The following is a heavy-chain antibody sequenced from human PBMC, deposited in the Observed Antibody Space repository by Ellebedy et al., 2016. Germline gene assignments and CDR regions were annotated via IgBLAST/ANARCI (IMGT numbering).Heavy chain of an antibody. CDR3: ARTEGGQYYFDY. CDR2: INPSGGST. V-gene: IGHV1-46*03. D-gene: IGHD3-16*01. J-gene: IGHJ4*02. CDR1: GYTFTSYY. Sequence: ASVKVSCXASGYTFTSYYMHWVRQAPGQGLEWMGIINPSGGSTSYAQKFQGRVTMTRDTSTSTVYMELSSLRSEDTAVYYCARTEGGQYYFDYWGQGTLVTVSS.